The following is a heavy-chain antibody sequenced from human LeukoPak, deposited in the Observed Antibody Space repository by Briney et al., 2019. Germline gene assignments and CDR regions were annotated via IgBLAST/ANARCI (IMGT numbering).Heavy chain of an antibody. D-gene: IGHD4-11*01. CDR2: IYYSGST. CDR1: GGSISSYY. V-gene: IGHV4-30-4*01. CDR3: ARGTVTTDH. J-gene: IGHJ4*02. Sequence: SSETLSLTCTVSGGSISSYYWSWIRQPPGKGLEWIGYIYYSGSTYYNPSLKSRVTISVDTSKNQFSLKLSSVTAADTAVYYCARGTVTTDHWGQGTLVTVSS.